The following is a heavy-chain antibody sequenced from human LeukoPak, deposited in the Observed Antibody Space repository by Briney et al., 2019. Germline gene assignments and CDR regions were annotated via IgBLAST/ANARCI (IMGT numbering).Heavy chain of an antibody. CDR1: GGSISSNSYC. J-gene: IGHJ4*02. V-gene: IGHV4-39*01. Sequence: PSETLSLTCTLSGGSISSNSYCWGWVRQPPGKGLDWIGSIYYSGSTYYNPSLKNRLTISVDTSKNQFSLKLSSVTAADTAVYYCARTRYYYGSRSYGAPYYFDYWGQGTLVTVSS. CDR3: ARTRYYYGSRSYGAPYYFDY. D-gene: IGHD3-10*01. CDR2: IYYSGST.